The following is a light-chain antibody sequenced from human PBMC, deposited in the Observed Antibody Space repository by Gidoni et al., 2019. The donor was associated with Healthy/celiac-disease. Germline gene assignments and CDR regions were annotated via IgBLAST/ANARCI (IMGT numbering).Light chain of an antibody. J-gene: IGKJ4*01. CDR2: DAS. Sequence: EIVLPQSPATLSLSPGERATLSCRASQSVSSYLAWYQQKPGQAPRLLIYDASNRATGIPARFSGSGSGTDFTLTSSSLEPEEFAVYYCQQRSNWPPLTFGGGTKVEIK. CDR3: QQRSNWPPLT. CDR1: QSVSSY. V-gene: IGKV3-11*01.